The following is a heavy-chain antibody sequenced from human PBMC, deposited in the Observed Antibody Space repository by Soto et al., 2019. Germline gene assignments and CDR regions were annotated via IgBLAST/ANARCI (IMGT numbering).Heavy chain of an antibody. J-gene: IGHJ4*01. Sequence: EVQLVESGGGLIQPGGSLRLSCAASGFTVSSNYMSWVRQAPGKGLEWVSVIYSXGSTYYADSXKGRFTISRDNSKNTXXXXXXXXXXXXXXXXXXXXXXXXXXXXXXWGXGTLVTVSS. CDR2: IYSXGST. CDR3: XXXXXXXXXXXX. CDR1: GFTVSSNY. V-gene: IGHV3-53*01.